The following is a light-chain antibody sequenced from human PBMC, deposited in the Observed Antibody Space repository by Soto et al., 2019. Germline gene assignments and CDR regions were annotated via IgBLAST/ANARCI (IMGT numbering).Light chain of an antibody. CDR3: QRYRSSPTCT. J-gene: IGKJ1*01. CDR1: QSVGSDY. CDR2: GAS. Sequence: ESVVTQSPGTLSLSPGERATLSCRASQSVGSDYLFRYQQKPGQAPRLRIGGASTRATGIPDRFRSSRSVTASNPTINRREPEDTDVYYCQRYRSSPTCTFGQGTKVDIK. V-gene: IGKV3-20*01.